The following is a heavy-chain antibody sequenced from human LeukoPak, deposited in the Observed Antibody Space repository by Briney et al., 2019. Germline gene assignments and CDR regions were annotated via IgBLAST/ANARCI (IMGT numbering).Heavy chain of an antibody. V-gene: IGHV3-66*01. CDR2: IYSSGST. Sequence: GGSLRLSCAASGFTVSSNYMSWVRQAPGKGLEWVSVIYSSGSTYYADSVKGRFTISRDNSKNTLYLQMNSLRAEDTAVYYCARVPESVPAAITARAYYGMDVWGQGTTVTVSS. D-gene: IGHD2-2*01. J-gene: IGHJ6*02. CDR1: GFTVSSNY. CDR3: ARVPESVPAAITARAYYGMDV.